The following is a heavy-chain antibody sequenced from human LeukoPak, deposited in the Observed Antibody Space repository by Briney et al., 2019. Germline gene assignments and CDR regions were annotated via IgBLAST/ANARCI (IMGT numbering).Heavy chain of an antibody. J-gene: IGHJ4*02. CDR1: GFAFSSYA. CDR2: ISSSGGRT. V-gene: IGHV3-23*01. D-gene: IGHD3-16*01. Sequence: GGSLRLSCAASGFAFSSYAMSWVRQAPGKGLEWVSAISSSGGRTYNADSVKGRFTISRDNSKNTLYLQMNSLRAEDTAVYYCAKAALSTMTTYAFDYWGQGTLVTVSS. CDR3: AKAALSTMTTYAFDY.